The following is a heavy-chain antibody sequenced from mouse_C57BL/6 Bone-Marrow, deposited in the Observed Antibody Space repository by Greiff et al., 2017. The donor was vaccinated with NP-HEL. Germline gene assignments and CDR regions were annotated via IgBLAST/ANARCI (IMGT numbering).Heavy chain of an antibody. CDR1: GFTFSSYG. Sequence: EVKLMESGGDLVKPGGSLKLSCAASGFTFSSYGMSWVRQTPDKRLEWVATISSGGSYTYYPDSVKGRFTISRDNAKNTLYLQMSSLKSEDTAMYYCARRAYYYGSSYVGWYFDVWGTGTTVTVSS. D-gene: IGHD1-1*01. J-gene: IGHJ1*03. V-gene: IGHV5-6*02. CDR3: ARRAYYYGSSYVGWYFDV. CDR2: ISSGGSYT.